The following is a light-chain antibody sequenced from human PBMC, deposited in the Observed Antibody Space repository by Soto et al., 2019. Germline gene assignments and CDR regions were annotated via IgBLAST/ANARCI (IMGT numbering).Light chain of an antibody. V-gene: IGKV2-30*01. Sequence: FVMTQSPLSRPVTPGQPASISCRSSDSLVYKPGNAYLTWFQQRPGQSPKRLIYKVSNRDSRVPARFSGSRSGTDFTLKISRVEAEDVAVYYCMQRTYWPLTFGEGTKVDIK. CDR3: MQRTYWPLT. J-gene: IGKJ4*02. CDR1: DSLVYKPGNAY. CDR2: KVS.